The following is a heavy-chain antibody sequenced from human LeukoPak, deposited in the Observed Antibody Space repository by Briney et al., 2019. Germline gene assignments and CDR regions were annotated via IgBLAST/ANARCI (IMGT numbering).Heavy chain of an antibody. CDR1: GFTFYSYA. D-gene: IGHD4-11*01. CDR3: AKHSLQKGGSYPY. CDR2: ISKNRGST. V-gene: IGHV3-23*01. Sequence: GGTLRLSCAASGFTFYSYAMIWLRQAPGKELVGVSVISKNRGSTYYANPVKGGSTMTKDNSKNTLYLQINSLRAEETAVYYCAKHSLQKGGSYPYWGQGTLVTVSS. J-gene: IGHJ4*02.